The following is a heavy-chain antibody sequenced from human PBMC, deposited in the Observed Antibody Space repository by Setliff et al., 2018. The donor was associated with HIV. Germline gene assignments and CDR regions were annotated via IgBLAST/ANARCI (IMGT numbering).Heavy chain of an antibody. CDR1: GYSFTSYW. CDR2: IYPGDSDT. D-gene: IGHD6-19*01. J-gene: IGHJ3*02. Sequence: GESLTISCKGSGYSFTSYWIGWVRQMPGKGLEWMGIIYPGDSDTRYSPSFQGQVTISADKSISTAYLQWSSLKASDTAMYYCARPYSSGWYGVDAFDTWGQGTMVTVSS. CDR3: ARPYSSGWYGVDAFDT. V-gene: IGHV5-51*01.